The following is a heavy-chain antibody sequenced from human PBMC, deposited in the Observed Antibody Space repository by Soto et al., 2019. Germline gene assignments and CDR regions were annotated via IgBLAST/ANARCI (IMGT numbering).Heavy chain of an antibody. J-gene: IGHJ4*02. D-gene: IGHD4-17*01. Sequence: SQTLSLTCAVSGGSISSGGYSWSWIRQPPGKGLECTGYIYHSGSTYYNPSLKSRVTMSVDRSKNQFSLKLSSVTAADTAVYYCARAKTTVTTFDYWGQGTLVTVSS. V-gene: IGHV4-30-2*01. CDR3: ARAKTTVTTFDY. CDR1: GGSISSGGYS. CDR2: IYHSGST.